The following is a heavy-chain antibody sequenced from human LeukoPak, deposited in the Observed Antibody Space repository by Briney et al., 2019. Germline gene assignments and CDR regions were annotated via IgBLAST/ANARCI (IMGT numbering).Heavy chain of an antibody. CDR3: ARRLYCSGGSCPIPYYYDYMDV. J-gene: IGHJ6*03. V-gene: IGHV4-59*01. Sequence: PSETLSLTCTVSGGSISSYYWSWIRQPPGKGLEWIGYIYYSGSTNYNPSLKSRVTISVDTSKNQFSLKLSSVTAADTAVYYCARRLYCSGGSCPIPYYYDYMDVWGKGTTVTVSS. CDR2: IYYSGST. CDR1: GGSISSYY. D-gene: IGHD2-15*01.